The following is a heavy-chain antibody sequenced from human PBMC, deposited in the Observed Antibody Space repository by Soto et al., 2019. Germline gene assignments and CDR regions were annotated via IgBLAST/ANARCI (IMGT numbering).Heavy chain of an antibody. CDR3: PILSDNWFDP. V-gene: IGHV4-34*01. J-gene: IGHJ5*02. Sequence: SETLSLTCAVYGGSFSGYYWSWIRQPPGKGLEWIGEINHSGSANYNPSLKSRVTISVDTSKNQFSLKLSSVTAADTAVYYCPILSDNWFDPSGQGTLVTVSS. CDR2: INHSGSA. CDR1: GGSFSGYY. D-gene: IGHD2-15*01.